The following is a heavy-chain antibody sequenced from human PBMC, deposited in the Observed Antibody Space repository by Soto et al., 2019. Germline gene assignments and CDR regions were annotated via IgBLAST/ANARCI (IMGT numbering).Heavy chain of an antibody. V-gene: IGHV3-30-3*01. D-gene: IGHD2-8*01. J-gene: IGHJ6*02. CDR1: GFTFSSYA. Sequence: ESGGGVVQPGRSLRLSCAASGFTFSSYAMHWVRQAPGKGLEWVAVISYDGSNKYYADSVKGRFTISRDNSKNTLYLQMNSLRAEDTAVYYCARDRGRVYATYYSYGMDVWGQGTTVTVSS. CDR2: ISYDGSNK. CDR3: ARDRGRVYATYYSYGMDV.